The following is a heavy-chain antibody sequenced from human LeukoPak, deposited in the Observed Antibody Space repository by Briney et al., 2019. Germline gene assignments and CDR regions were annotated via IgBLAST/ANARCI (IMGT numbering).Heavy chain of an antibody. J-gene: IGHJ4*02. V-gene: IGHV3-33*01. D-gene: IGHD5-24*01. CDR1: GFTFSSYG. CDR3: ARDFSLQLFDY. CDR2: IWSDGSYK. Sequence: PGRSLRLSCAASGFTFSSYGFHWLRQAPGKGLEWVAVIWSDGSYKYYADSVKGRFTISRDDSKNTLYLQMNSLRAEDTAVYYCARDFSLQLFDYWGQGTLVTVFS.